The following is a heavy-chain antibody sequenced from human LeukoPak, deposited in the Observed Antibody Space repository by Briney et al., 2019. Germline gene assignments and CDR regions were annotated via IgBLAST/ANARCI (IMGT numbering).Heavy chain of an antibody. CDR1: GYRFTDYY. Sequence: ASVKVSCKTSGYRFTDYYINWVRQAPGQGLEWMGWISPNNGVTLYAQKFQGSVTMTRDTSITTAYMEVNSLRSDDTAVFFCARYSINCGPWFPDFWGQGTLVTVSS. V-gene: IGHV1-2*02. J-gene: IGHJ4*02. D-gene: IGHD1-14*01. CDR2: ISPNNGVT. CDR3: ARYSINCGPWFPDF.